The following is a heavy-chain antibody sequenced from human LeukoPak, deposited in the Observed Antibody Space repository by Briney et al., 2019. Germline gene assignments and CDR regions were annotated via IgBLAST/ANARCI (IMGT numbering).Heavy chain of an antibody. CDR1: GGSISSSSYY. Sequence: PSETLSLTCTVSGGSISSSSYYWGWIRQPPGKGLEWIGSIYYSGSTYYNPSLKSRVTISVDTSKNQFSLKPSSVTAADTAVYYCASVSASYSSSWYGPDPFDYWGQGTLVTVSS. CDR2: IYYSGST. D-gene: IGHD6-13*01. J-gene: IGHJ4*02. V-gene: IGHV4-39*01. CDR3: ASVSASYSSSWYGPDPFDY.